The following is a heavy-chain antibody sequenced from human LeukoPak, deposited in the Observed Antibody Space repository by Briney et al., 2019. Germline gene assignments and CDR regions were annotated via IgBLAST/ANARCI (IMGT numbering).Heavy chain of an antibody. D-gene: IGHD1-26*01. CDR2: IYYSGTT. J-gene: IGHJ4*02. CDR3: ARPSPNSGSSGVYFDY. CDR1: GGSISSSNW. V-gene: IGHV4-4*02. Sequence: KPSETLSLTCAVSGGSISSSNWWTWVRQPPGKGLEWIGSIYYSGTTYYNPSLKSRVTISVDMSENQFSLKLSSVTAADTAVYYCARPSPNSGSSGVYFDYWGQGTLVTVSS.